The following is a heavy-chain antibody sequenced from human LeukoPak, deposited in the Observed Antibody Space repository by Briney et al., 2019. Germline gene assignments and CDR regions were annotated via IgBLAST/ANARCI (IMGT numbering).Heavy chain of an antibody. J-gene: IGHJ6*02. CDR2: INSDGSST. Sequence: GGSLRLSCAASGFTFSSYWMHWVRQAPGKGLVWVSRINSDGSSTSYADSVKGRFTISRDNAKNSLYLQMNSLRAEDTAVYYCARLSGYGYYGMDVWGQGTTVTVSS. D-gene: IGHD3-22*01. CDR3: ARLSGYGYYGMDV. CDR1: GFTFSSYW. V-gene: IGHV3-74*01.